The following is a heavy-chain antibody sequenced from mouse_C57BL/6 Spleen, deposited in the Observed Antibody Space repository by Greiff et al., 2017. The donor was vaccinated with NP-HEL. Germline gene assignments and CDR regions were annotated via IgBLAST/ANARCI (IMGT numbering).Heavy chain of an antibody. CDR1: GFSFNTYA. CDR3: VTTAQVFYAMDY. Sequence: EVQLLESGGGLVQPKGSLKLSCAASGFSFNTYAMNWVRQAPGKGLEWVARIRSKSNNYATYYADSVKDRFTISRDDSESMLYLQMNNLKTEDTAMYYCVTTAQVFYAMDYWGQGTSVTVSS. D-gene: IGHD3-2*02. V-gene: IGHV10-1*01. J-gene: IGHJ4*01. CDR2: IRSKSNNYAT.